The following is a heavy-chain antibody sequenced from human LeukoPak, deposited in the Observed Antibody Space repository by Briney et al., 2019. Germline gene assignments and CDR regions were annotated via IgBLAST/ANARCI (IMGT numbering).Heavy chain of an antibody. V-gene: IGHV4-61*02. J-gene: IGHJ3*02. CDR3: AKWSYNDAFDI. CDR2: IYTSGST. CDR1: GGSISSGSYY. D-gene: IGHD3-10*01. Sequence: SETLSLTCTVSGGSISSGSYYWSWIRQLAGKGLEWIGRIYTSGSTNYNPSLKSRVTMSVDTSKNQFSLKLSSVTAADTAVYYCAKWSYNDAFDIWGQGTMVTVSS.